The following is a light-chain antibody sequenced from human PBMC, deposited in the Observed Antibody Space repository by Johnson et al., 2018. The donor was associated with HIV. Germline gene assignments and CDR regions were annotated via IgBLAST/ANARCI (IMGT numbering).Light chain of an antibody. V-gene: IGLV1-51*01. CDR2: DNN. CDR3: GTWDSSLSAYV. J-gene: IGLJ1*01. Sequence: QSVLTQPPSVSAAPGQKVTISCSGSSSNIGRNYVSWYQQLPGTAPKLLIFDNNKRPSGIPDRFSASKSGTSATLGITGLQTVDEADYYCGTWDSSLSAYVSGTGTKVTVL. CDR1: SSNIGRNY.